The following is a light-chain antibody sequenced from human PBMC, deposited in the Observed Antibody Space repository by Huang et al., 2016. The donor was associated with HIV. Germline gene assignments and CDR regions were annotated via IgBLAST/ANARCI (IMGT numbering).Light chain of an antibody. V-gene: IGKV3-15*01. CDR3: QQYNDWPPWYT. Sequence: IVMTQSPATLSVSPGERATLSCRASRSVGNNLAWYQQKVGQAPRLLIYGASTRATGSAARFSGSGSGTDFTLTISSLQSEDFAVYYCQQYNDWPPWYTFGQGTKLEIK. CDR1: RSVGNN. J-gene: IGKJ2*01. CDR2: GAS.